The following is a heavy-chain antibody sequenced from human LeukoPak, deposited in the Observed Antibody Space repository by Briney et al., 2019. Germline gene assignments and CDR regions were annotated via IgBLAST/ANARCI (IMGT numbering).Heavy chain of an antibody. CDR3: AGGYDFWSGSPYYSYYMDV. CDR2: IIPIFGTA. D-gene: IGHD3-3*01. CDR1: GGTFRSYA. J-gene: IGHJ6*03. Sequence: SVKVSCKASGGTFRSYAISWVRQAPGQGLEWMGGIIPIFGTANYAQKFQGRVTITADESTSTAYMELSSLRSEDTAVYYCAGGYDFWSGSPYYSYYMDVWGKGTTVTVSS. V-gene: IGHV1-69*13.